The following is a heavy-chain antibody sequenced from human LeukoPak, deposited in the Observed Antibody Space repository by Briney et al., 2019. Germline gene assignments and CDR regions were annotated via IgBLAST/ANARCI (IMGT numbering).Heavy chain of an antibody. CDR3: ARAQRDFWSGYSSPIDY. D-gene: IGHD3-3*01. CDR2: IYYSGST. Sequence: PSETLSLTCAVSGGSISSGGYSWSWIRQPPGKGLEWIGYIYYSGSTYYNPSLKSRVTISVDTSKNQFSLKLSSVTAADTAVYYCARAQRDFWSGYSSPIDYWGQGTLVTVSS. J-gene: IGHJ4*02. CDR1: GGSISSGGYS. V-gene: IGHV4-31*11.